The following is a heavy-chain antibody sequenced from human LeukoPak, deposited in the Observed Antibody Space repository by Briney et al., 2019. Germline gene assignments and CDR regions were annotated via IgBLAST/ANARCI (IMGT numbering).Heavy chain of an antibody. V-gene: IGHV3-30*03. D-gene: IGHD3-22*01. CDR1: GFTFSSYG. CDR2: ISYDGSNR. CDR3: ARTYYYDSSGYYFDY. Sequence: PGRSLRLSCAASGFTFSSYGMHWVRQAPGKGLEWVAVISYDGSNRYYADSVKGRFTISRDTSKNTLYLQMNSLRAEDTAVYYCARTYYYDSSGYYFDYWGQGTLVTVSS. J-gene: IGHJ4*02.